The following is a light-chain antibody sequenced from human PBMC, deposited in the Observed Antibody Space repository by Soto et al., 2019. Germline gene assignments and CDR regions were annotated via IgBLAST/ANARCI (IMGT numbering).Light chain of an antibody. CDR2: AAS. J-gene: IGKJ4*01. CDR1: QSISSY. V-gene: IGKV1-39*01. CDR3: QQSYSTPPELT. Sequence: DIQMTQSPSSLSASVGDRVTITCRASQSISSYLNWYQQKPGKAPKLLIYAASSLQSGVPSRFSGSGSGTDFTLTISSLQPEDFATHYCQQSYSTPPELTFGGGTKVEIK.